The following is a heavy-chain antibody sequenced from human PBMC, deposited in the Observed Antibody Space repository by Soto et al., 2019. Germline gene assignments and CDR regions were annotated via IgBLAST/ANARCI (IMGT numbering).Heavy chain of an antibody. Sequence: QLQLQESGPGLVKPSETLSLTCSVSGGSISSSRYYWGWIRQPPGKGLEWIGSIYYRGSTYYNPSTKSRVTISIDTSKNQFSLKLSSVTAADTAVYYCARKSDAVASKPPDYWGQGTLVTVSS. CDR2: IYYRGST. CDR1: GGSISSSRYY. J-gene: IGHJ4*02. D-gene: IGHD6-19*01. V-gene: IGHV4-39*01. CDR3: ARKSDAVASKPPDY.